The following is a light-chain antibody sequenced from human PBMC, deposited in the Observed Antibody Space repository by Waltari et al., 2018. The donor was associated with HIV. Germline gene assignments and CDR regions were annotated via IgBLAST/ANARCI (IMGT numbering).Light chain of an antibody. V-gene: IGLV2-8*01. CDR1: SSDIGGYNY. CDR3: SSYAPTNNFYVL. J-gene: IGLJ2*01. Sequence: QSALTQPPSASGSPGQSVTISCTGTSSDIGGYNYVSWYQQHPGKAPKLIMTEVTKRPSGVPDRFSGSKSGNTASLTVSGLQVEDEAHYYCSSYAPTNNFYVLFGGGTALTVL. CDR2: EVT.